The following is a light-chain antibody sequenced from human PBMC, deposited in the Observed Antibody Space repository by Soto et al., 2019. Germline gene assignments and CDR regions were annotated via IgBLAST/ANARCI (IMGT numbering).Light chain of an antibody. CDR3: QQYNNWPRA. J-gene: IGKJ1*01. CDR2: GAS. V-gene: IGKV3-15*01. CDR1: QSVSSN. Sequence: EIGMTQSPATLSVSPGEIATLSCRARQSVSSNLAWYHQKPGKAPRLLIYGASTRATGIPARFSSRGSWTEFTLTISSLQSEDFAGDYCQQYNNWPRAFGQGTKVEIK.